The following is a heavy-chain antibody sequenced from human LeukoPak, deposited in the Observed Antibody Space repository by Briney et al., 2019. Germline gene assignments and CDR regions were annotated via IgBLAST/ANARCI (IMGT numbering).Heavy chain of an antibody. Sequence: PSETLSLTCAVYGGSFSGYYWSWIRQPPGKGLEWIGEINHSGSTNYNPFLKSRVTISVDTSKNQFSLKLSSVTAADTAVYYCARAGSSAFFDYWGQGTLVTVSS. CDR3: ARAGSSAFFDY. CDR2: INHSGST. D-gene: IGHD6-13*01. CDR1: GGSFSGYY. J-gene: IGHJ4*02. V-gene: IGHV4-34*01.